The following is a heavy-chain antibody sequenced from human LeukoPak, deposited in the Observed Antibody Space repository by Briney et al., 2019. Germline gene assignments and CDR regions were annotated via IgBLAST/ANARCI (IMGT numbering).Heavy chain of an antibody. CDR2: ISAYNGNT. Sequence: ASVKVSCKASGYTFTSYGISWVRQAPGQGLEWMGWISAYNGNTNYAQKLQGRVTMTTDTSTSTAYMELRSLRSDDTAVYYCARVSGGDYDFWSGQYYFDYWGQGTLVTVSS. J-gene: IGHJ4*02. CDR3: ARVSGGDYDFWSGQYYFDY. CDR1: GYTFTSYG. D-gene: IGHD3-3*01. V-gene: IGHV1-18*01.